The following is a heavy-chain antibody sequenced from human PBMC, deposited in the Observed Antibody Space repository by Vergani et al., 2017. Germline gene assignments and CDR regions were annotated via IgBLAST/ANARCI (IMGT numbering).Heavy chain of an antibody. D-gene: IGHD3-9*01. Sequence: QVQLVESGGGLVKPGGSLRLSCAASGFTFSDYYMSWIRQAPGKGLEWVSYISSSGSTIYYADSVKGRFTISRDNAKNSLYLQMNSLRVEETGVYYCARARCIETCYMSNWLDSWGQGTLVTVSS. J-gene: IGHJ5*01. CDR3: ARARCIETCYMSNWLDS. CDR1: GFTFSDYY. V-gene: IGHV3-11*04. CDR2: ISSSGSTI.